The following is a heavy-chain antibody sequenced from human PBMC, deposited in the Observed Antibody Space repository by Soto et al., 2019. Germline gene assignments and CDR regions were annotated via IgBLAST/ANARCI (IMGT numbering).Heavy chain of an antibody. Sequence: QVQLVQSGAEVRKPGSSVKVSCKASGGTFSRHAISWVRQAPGQGLEWMGGIIPIFGTANHAQKFQGRVTIIAEETTSTVYRELRSLRSEDKAMYYCARGWGYDSNDYYYAYWGQGTLVIVSS. V-gene: IGHV1-69*01. CDR3: ARGWGYDSNDYYYAY. CDR2: IIPIFGTA. J-gene: IGHJ4*02. CDR1: GGTFSRHA. D-gene: IGHD3-22*01.